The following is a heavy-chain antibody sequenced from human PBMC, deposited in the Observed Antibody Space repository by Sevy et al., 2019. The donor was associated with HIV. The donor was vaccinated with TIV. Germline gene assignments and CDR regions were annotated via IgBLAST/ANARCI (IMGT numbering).Heavy chain of an antibody. CDR2: IYYSGST. CDR3: ARENNWDTIDY. D-gene: IGHD1-20*01. V-gene: IGHV4-59*01. Sequence: SETLSLTCTVSGGSISSYYWSWIRQPPGKGLEWIGYIYYSGSTNYNPSLKSRVTISVDTSKNQFSLKLSSVTAADTAVYYCARENNWDTIDYWGQGTLVTVSS. J-gene: IGHJ4*02. CDR1: GGSISSYY.